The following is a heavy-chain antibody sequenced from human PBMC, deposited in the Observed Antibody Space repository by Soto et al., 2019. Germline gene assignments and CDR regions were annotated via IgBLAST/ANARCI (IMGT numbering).Heavy chain of an antibody. V-gene: IGHV3-21*01. J-gene: IGHJ3*02. CDR3: ARALGYCSGGSCFSPNDAFDI. D-gene: IGHD2-15*01. CDR1: GFDFSKYN. Sequence: GGSLRLSCAGSGFDFSKYNMDWVRQAPGKGLEWISSISNTSSYIYYADSVKGRFTISRDNAKNSLYLQMNSLRAEDTAVYYCARALGYCSGGSCFSPNDAFDIWGQGTMVTVSS. CDR2: ISNTSSYI.